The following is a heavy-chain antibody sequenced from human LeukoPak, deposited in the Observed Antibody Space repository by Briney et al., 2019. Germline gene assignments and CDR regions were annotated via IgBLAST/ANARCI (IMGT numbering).Heavy chain of an antibody. J-gene: IGHJ4*02. CDR1: GFTFSSYW. CDR2: IKTDGSDT. CDR3: ARAEMQVGSCTSTNCLLDH. D-gene: IGHD2-2*01. Sequence: GGSLRLSCAASGFTFSSYWMHWVRQVPGKGLLWVSRIKTDGSDTTYADSVKGRFTISRDNARNTLFLQMNSLTVEDTAVYYCARAEMQVGSCTSTNCLLDHWGQGTLVTVSS. V-gene: IGHV3-74*01.